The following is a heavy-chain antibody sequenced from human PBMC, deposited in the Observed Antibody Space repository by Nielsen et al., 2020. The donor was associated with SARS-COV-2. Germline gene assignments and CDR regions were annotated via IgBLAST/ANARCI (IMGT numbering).Heavy chain of an antibody. J-gene: IGHJ6*03. CDR3: ARGRRYCSGGSCYSVLKFNYYYYMDV. D-gene: IGHD2-15*01. CDR2: ISHSGTT. V-gene: IGHV4-34*01. CDR1: GESFSGYY. Sequence: GSLRLSCAVSGESFSGYYQWSWIRQPPGKGLEWIGEISHSGTTNYNPSLKSRVTMSVDTSKNQFSLKLRSVTAADTAVYYCARGRRYCSGGSCYSVLKFNYYYYMDVWGKGTTVTVFS.